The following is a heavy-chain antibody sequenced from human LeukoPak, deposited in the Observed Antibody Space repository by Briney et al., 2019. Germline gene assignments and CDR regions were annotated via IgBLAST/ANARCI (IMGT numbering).Heavy chain of an antibody. D-gene: IGHD3-10*01. CDR1: GGSISSYY. CDR3: ARDRGGRFDP. J-gene: IGHJ5*02. Sequence: TSETLSLTCTVSGGSISSYYWSWIRQPPGKGLEWIGYIYYSGSTNYNPSLKSRVTISVDTSKNQFSLKLSSVTAADTAVYYCARDRGGRFDPWGQGTLVTVSS. V-gene: IGHV4-59*01. CDR2: IYYSGST.